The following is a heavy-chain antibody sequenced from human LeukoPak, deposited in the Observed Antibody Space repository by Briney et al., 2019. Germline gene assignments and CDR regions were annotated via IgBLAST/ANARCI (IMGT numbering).Heavy chain of an antibody. CDR1: GGSISSGDYY. V-gene: IGHV4-30-4*08. CDR2: IYYSGST. CDR3: ARGIPIVRGALDP. D-gene: IGHD3-10*01. J-gene: IGHJ5*02. Sequence: SETLSLTCTVSGGSISSGDYYWSWIRQPPGKGLEWIGYIYYSGSTYYNPSLKSRVTISVDASKNQFSLKLSSVPAADTAVYYCARGIPIVRGALDPWGQGTLVTVSS.